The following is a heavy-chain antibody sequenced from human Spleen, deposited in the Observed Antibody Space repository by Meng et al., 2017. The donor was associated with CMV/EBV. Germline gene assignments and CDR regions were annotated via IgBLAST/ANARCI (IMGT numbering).Heavy chain of an antibody. J-gene: IGHJ4*02. CDR3: ARPEYSSSPLDY. V-gene: IGHV1-2*02. Sequence: QVELAQSGAEVKKPGASGKVSCKASGYTFTGYYMHWVRQAPGQGLEWMGWINPNSGGTNYAQKFQGRVTMTRDTSISTAYMELSRLRSDDTAVYYCARPEYSSSPLDYWGQGTLVTVSS. CDR2: INPNSGGT. CDR1: GYTFTGYY. D-gene: IGHD6-6*01.